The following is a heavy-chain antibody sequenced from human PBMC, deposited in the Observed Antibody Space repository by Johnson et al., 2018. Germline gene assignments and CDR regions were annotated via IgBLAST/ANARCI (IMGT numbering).Heavy chain of an antibody. J-gene: IGHJ6*01. CDR3: GGSNDYGDDYDYGMDV. Sequence: VQLVESGAEVKKPGASVKVSCKASGYTFTSYDINWVRQATGQGLEWMGWMNPNSGHTGYAQKFQGRVTMPRNTSISTASMELSSRRSEDTAVYDCGGSNDYGDDYDYGMDVWGQWTTVTVAA. D-gene: IGHD4-17*01. CDR1: GYTFTSYD. CDR2: MNPNSGHT. V-gene: IGHV1-8*01.